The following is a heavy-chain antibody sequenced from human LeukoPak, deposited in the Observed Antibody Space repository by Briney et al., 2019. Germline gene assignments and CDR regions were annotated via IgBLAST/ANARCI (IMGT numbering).Heavy chain of an antibody. D-gene: IGHD3-9*01. J-gene: IGHJ4*02. V-gene: IGHV3-11*04. CDR1: GFTFSDYY. CDR3: AKSMDILTGYLWSLDY. Sequence: GGSLRLSCAASGFTFSDYYMSWIRQAPGKGLEWVLYISSSGSTIYYADSVEGRFTISRDNAKNSLYLQMNSLRAEDTAVYYCAKSMDILTGYLWSLDYWGQGTLVTVSS. CDR2: ISSSGSTI.